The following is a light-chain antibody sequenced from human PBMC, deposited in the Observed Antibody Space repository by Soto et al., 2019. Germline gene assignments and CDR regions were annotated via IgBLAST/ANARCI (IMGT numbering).Light chain of an antibody. CDR1: SSDVGGYNY. CDR3: CSYAGTYTLV. V-gene: IGLV2-11*01. Sequence: QYALTQPRSVSGSPGQSVTISCTGTSSDVGGYNYVSWYQQHPGRAPKLMISAVSERPSGVPDRFSGSRSGNTASLTISGLQGADEADYYCCSYAGTYTLVFGGGTKVTFL. CDR2: AVS. J-gene: IGLJ2*01.